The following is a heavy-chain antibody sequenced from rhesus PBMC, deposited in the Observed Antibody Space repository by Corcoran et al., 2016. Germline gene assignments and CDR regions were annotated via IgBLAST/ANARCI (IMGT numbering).Heavy chain of an antibody. J-gene: IGHJ4*01. V-gene: IGHV3-100*02. CDR3: TRAPIAAYFDY. Sequence: EVQLVESGGGLVKPGGSLRLSCVASGFTFSSYEMHWVRQAPGKGLEWVSVICKSGGTKYYADSVKGRFTISRDNAKNSLFLQMNSLRAEDTAVYYCTRAPIAAYFDYWGQGVLVTVSS. CDR1: GFTFSSYE. CDR2: ICKSGGTK. D-gene: IGHD6-13*01.